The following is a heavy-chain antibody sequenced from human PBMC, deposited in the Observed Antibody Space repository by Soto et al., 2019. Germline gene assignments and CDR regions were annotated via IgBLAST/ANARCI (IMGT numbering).Heavy chain of an antibody. J-gene: IGHJ6*02. D-gene: IGHD6-19*01. V-gene: IGHV3-30-3*01. CDR1: GFTFSSYA. CDR2: ISYDGSNK. CDR3: ARGSSGWYFDYYYGMDV. Sequence: GGSLRLSCAASGFTFSSYAMHWVRQAPGKGLEWVAVISYDGSNKYYADSVKGRFTISRDNSKNTLYLQMNSLRAEDTAVYYCARGSSGWYFDYYYGMDVWGQGTTVTVSS.